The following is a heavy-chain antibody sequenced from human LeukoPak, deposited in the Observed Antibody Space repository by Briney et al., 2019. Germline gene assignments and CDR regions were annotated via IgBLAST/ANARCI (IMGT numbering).Heavy chain of an antibody. CDR2: INTDGTVT. CDR3: ATKQWLAPPPDS. V-gene: IGHV3-74*01. D-gene: IGHD6-19*01. J-gene: IGHJ4*02. Sequence: PGGSLLLSCAASGFTFIKYWMLWVRQAPGKGLESVSRINTDGTVTTYADSVKGRFTVSRDNADNTMFLQMNSVRDEDTAVYYCATKQWLAPPPDSWGQGTPVTVSS. CDR1: GFTFIKYW.